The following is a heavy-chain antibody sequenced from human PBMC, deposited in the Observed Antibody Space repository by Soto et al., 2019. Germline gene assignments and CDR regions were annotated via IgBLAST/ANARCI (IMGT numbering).Heavy chain of an antibody. Sequence: QVQLVQSGAEVKKPGASVRVSCKASGYTFTGYYMHLVRQAPGQGLEWMGWINPNSGGATYAQKFQGRVTMTRDTSISTVYMELTRLRSDDTAVYYCAREVALPAYYYGMDVWGQGTTVTVSS. V-gene: IGHV1-2*02. CDR2: INPNSGGA. D-gene: IGHD2-2*01. CDR3: AREVALPAYYYGMDV. CDR1: GYTFTGYY. J-gene: IGHJ6*02.